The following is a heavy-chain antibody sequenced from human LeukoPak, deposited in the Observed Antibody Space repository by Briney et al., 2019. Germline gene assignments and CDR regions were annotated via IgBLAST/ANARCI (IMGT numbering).Heavy chain of an antibody. D-gene: IGHD6-13*01. V-gene: IGHV3-48*03. CDR1: GFTFNNYE. CDR2: ISSSSSTI. Sequence: PGGSLRLSCAASGFTFNNYEMNWVRQAPGEGLEWGSYISSSSSTIYYADSVKGRFTISRDNAKNSLYLQMNSLRDEDTAVYFCARVWNGQQLVLGDYWGQGTLVTVSS. J-gene: IGHJ4*02. CDR3: ARVWNGQQLVLGDY.